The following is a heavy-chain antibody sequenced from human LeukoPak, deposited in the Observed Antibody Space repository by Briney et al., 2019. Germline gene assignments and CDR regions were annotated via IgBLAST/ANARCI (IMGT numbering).Heavy chain of an antibody. V-gene: IGHV4-59*11. CDR2: IYFTGTT. CDR3: ARGARLVRNFDY. D-gene: IGHD6-19*01. Sequence: SETLSLTCSVSGGSISGHYWTWIRQPPGKGLEWIGYIYFTGTTNYYPSLKSRVTISVDTSKNQFSLKLSSVTAADTAVYYCARGARLVRNFDYWGQGTLVTVSS. J-gene: IGHJ4*02. CDR1: GGSISGHY.